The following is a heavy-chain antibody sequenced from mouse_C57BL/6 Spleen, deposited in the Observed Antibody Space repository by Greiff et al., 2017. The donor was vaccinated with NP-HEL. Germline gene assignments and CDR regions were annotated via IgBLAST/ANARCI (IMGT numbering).Heavy chain of an antibody. CDR2: IDPSDSYT. V-gene: IGHV1-59*01. J-gene: IGHJ1*03. CDR3: ARSYGSIYWYFDV. D-gene: IGHD1-1*01. CDR1: GYTFTSYW. Sequence: VKLQQPGAELVRPGTSVKLSCKASGYTFTSYWMHWVKQRPGQGLEWIGVIDPSDSYTNYNQKFKGKATLTVDTSSSTAYMQLSSLTSEDSAVYYCARSYGSIYWYFDVWGTGTTVTVSS.